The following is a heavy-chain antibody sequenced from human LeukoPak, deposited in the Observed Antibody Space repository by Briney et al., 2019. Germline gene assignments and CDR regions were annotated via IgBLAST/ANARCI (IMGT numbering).Heavy chain of an antibody. CDR1: GYSFTSYG. V-gene: IGHV1-18*01. CDR3: ARDDRTYYSDSSGYSIVFSRVWFDP. D-gene: IGHD3-22*01. CDR2: ISAYNGNT. Sequence: ASVKVSCKASGYSFTSYGISWVRQAPGQGLEWMGWISAYNGNTNYAQTLQCRVTMTTDTSTSTAYMELRSLRSDDTAVYYGARDDRTYYSDSSGYSIVFSRVWFDPWGQGTLVTVSS. J-gene: IGHJ5*02.